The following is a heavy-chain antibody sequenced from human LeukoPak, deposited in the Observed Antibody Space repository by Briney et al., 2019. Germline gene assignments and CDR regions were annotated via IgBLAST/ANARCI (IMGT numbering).Heavy chain of an antibody. J-gene: IGHJ4*02. Sequence: ASVKVSCKASGGTFSNYAISWVRQAPGQGLEWMGGITPIFGTPNYAQKFQGRVTMATDTYTSTAYMELRSLRSDDTAVYYCAREGEVGYCSSTSCLKAFDSWGQGTLVTVSS. CDR2: ITPIFGTP. CDR3: AREGEVGYCSSTSCLKAFDS. V-gene: IGHV1-69*05. CDR1: GGTFSNYA. D-gene: IGHD2-2*01.